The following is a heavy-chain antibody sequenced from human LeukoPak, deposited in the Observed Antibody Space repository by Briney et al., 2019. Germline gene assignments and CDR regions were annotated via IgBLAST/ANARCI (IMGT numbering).Heavy chain of an antibody. CDR3: ARTDYGGRRHFDY. V-gene: IGHV4-38-2*02. D-gene: IGHD4-23*01. CDR2: IYYSGST. CDR1: GYSISSGYY. J-gene: IGHJ4*02. Sequence: PSETLSLTCTVSGYSISSGYYWDWIRQPPGKGLEWIGSIYYSGSTYYNPSLKSRVTISVDTSKNQFSLKLSSVTAADTAVYYCARTDYGGRRHFDYWGQGTLVTVSS.